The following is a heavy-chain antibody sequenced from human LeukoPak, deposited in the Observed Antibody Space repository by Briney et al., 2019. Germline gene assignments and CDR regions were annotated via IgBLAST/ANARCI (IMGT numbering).Heavy chain of an antibody. V-gene: IGHV3-30-3*01. CDR3: ANYGSGTWSDY. CDR1: GFTFSSYA. Sequence: PGRSLRLSCAASGFTFSSYAMHWVRQAPGKGLEWVAVISYDGSNKYYADSVKGRFTISRDNSKNTLYLQMNRLRAEDTAVYYCANYGSGTWSDYWGQGTLVTVSS. D-gene: IGHD3-10*01. J-gene: IGHJ4*02. CDR2: ISYDGSNK.